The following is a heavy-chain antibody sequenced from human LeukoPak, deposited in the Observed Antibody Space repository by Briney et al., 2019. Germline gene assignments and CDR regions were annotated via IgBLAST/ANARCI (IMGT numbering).Heavy chain of an antibody. CDR1: GFTFSSYE. D-gene: IGHD3-10*02. Sequence: PGGSLRLSCAASGFTFSSYEMNWVRQAPGKGREGVSYISSSGSKIYYADYVKGRFPISRDNAKNSLYLQMNSLRAEDTAVYYCAELGITMIGGVWGKGTTVTISS. CDR3: AELGITMIGGV. J-gene: IGHJ6*04. CDR2: ISSSGSKI. V-gene: IGHV3-48*03.